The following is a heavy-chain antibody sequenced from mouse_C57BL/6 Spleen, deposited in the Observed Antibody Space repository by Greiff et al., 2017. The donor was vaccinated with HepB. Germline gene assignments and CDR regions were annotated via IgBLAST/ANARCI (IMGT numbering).Heavy chain of an antibody. CDR1: GYTFTSYW. Sequence: VKLQQPGAELVRPGSSVKLSCKASGYTFTSYWMDWVKQRPGQGLEWIGNIYPSDSETHYNQKFKDKATLTVDKSSSTAYMQLSSLTSEDSAVYYCARGLGLGAMDYWGQGTSVTVSS. J-gene: IGHJ4*01. CDR2: IYPSDSET. CDR3: ARGLGLGAMDY. V-gene: IGHV1-61*01. D-gene: IGHD4-1*01.